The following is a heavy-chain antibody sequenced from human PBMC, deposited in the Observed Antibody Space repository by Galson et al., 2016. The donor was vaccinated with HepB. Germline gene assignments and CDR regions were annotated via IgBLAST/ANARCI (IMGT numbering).Heavy chain of an antibody. CDR3: AGDPHSLDY. CDR2: FGRTGGI. CDR1: GFTFSDFS. J-gene: IGHJ4*02. V-gene: IGHV3-48*02. Sequence: SLRLSCAASGFTFSDFSMNWVRQAPGKGLEWVSYFGRTGGIYYADSVKGRFTISRDNAKNSLYLQMNSLREEDTAVYYCAGDPHSLDYWGQGTLVTVSS.